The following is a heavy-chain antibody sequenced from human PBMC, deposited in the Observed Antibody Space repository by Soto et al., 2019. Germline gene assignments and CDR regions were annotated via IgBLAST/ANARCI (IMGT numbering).Heavy chain of an antibody. J-gene: IGHJ4*02. CDR1: GFTVSSNY. CDR2: IYSGGST. Sequence: GGSLRLSCAASGFTVSSNYMSWVRQAPGKGLEWVSVIYSGGSTYYADSVKGRFTISRDNSKNTLYLQMNSLRAEDTAVYYCARGIAARPYFDYWGQGTLVTVSS. D-gene: IGHD6-6*01. CDR3: ARGIAARPYFDY. V-gene: IGHV3-66*01.